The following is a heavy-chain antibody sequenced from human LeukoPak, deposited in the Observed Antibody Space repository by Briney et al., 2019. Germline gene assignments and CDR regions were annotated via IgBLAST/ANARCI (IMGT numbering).Heavy chain of an antibody. Sequence: AGGSLRLSCASSGFTFSNYAITWVRQAPGEGLEWVSAIRPDGDRTYYANSVRGRFTISRDNSKDTVYLQINGLRVEDTAVYYCAREQSGTRGWYTVDYWGQGTLVTVSS. D-gene: IGHD6-19*01. V-gene: IGHV3-23*01. CDR3: AREQSGTRGWYTVDY. CDR1: GFTFSNYA. CDR2: IRPDGDRT. J-gene: IGHJ4*02.